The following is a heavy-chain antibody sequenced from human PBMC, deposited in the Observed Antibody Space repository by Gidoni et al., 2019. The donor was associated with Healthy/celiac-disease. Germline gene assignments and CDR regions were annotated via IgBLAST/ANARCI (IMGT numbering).Heavy chain of an antibody. CDR3: ARDSGSTRIIGSDAFDI. V-gene: IGHV3-21*01. J-gene: IGHJ3*02. D-gene: IGHD1-26*01. CDR1: GVTFSSHS. Sequence: EVQLVEAGGGLVKPGGSLRLSCAASGVTFSSHSMNWVRQAPGKGLEWVSTISSSSSYISYADSVKGRFTISRDNAKNSLYLQMNSLRAEDTAVYYCARDSGSTRIIGSDAFDIWGQGTMVTVSS. CDR2: ISSSSSYI.